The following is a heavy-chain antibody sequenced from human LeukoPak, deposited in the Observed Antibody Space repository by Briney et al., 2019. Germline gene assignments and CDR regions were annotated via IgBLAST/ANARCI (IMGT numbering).Heavy chain of an antibody. V-gene: IGHV1-46*01. CDR2: INPSGGST. Sequence: ASVKVSCKASGYTFTSYYMHWVRQAPGQGLEWMGIINPSGGSTSYAQKFQGRVTMTRDTSTSTVYMELSSLRSEDTAVYYCARPITIFGVYDAFDIWGQGTMVTVSS. D-gene: IGHD3-3*01. CDR1: GYTFTSYY. J-gene: IGHJ3*02. CDR3: ARPITIFGVYDAFDI.